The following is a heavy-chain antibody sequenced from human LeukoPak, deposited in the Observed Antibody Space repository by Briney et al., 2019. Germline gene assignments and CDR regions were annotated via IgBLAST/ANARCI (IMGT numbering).Heavy chain of an antibody. D-gene: IGHD7-27*01. CDR2: INSDGGNT. CDR3: ARGDPLGNY. CDR1: GFTFRTSW. V-gene: IGHV3-74*01. Sequence: GGSLRLSCSASGFTFRTSWMHWVRQGPGKGLLWVAHINSDGGNTAYADSVKGRFTITRDNAKSTLYLQMNSLRSEDTAVYYCARGDPLGNYWGQGTLVTVSS. J-gene: IGHJ4*02.